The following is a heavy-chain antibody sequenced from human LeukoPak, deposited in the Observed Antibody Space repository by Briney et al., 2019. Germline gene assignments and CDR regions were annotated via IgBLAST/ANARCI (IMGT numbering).Heavy chain of an antibody. J-gene: IGHJ3*02. CDR1: GFTFNTNW. Sequence: GGSLRLSCAASGFTFNTNWMAWIRQVPGKGLEWVANMKHDGSEIYYGGSVKGRFTISRDNAKNSLYLQMNSLRVEDTAVYYCAREGSGESWPTLDIWGQGTMVTVSS. CDR3: AREGSGESWPTLDI. D-gene: IGHD3-10*01. CDR2: MKHDGSEI. V-gene: IGHV3-7*01.